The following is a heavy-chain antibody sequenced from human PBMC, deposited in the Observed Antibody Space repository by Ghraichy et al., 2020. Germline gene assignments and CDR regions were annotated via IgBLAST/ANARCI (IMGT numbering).Heavy chain of an antibody. Sequence: GGSLRLSCAASGFTFSSYSMNWVRQAPGKGLEWVSSISCSSRYIYYADSVKGLFTISRANAKNSLYLQMNSLGAQDTAVYYCARPRRDGYNDAFDSWGQGKMVTVSP. J-gene: IGHJ3*02. D-gene: IGHD5-24*01. V-gene: IGHV3-21*01. CDR1: GFTFSSYS. CDR2: ISCSSRYI. CDR3: ARPRRDGYNDAFDS.